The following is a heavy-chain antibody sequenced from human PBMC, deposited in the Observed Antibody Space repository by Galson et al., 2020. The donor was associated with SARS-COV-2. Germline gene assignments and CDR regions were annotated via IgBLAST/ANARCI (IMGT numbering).Heavy chain of an antibody. D-gene: IGHD3-3*01. J-gene: IGHJ4*02. V-gene: IGHV4-31*03. CDR2: IYYSGST. CDR1: GGSISSGGYY. CDR3: ARDLTIEGGYFDY. Sequence: SETLSLTCTVSGGSISSGGYYWSWIRQHPGKGLEWIGYIYYSGSTYYNPSLKSRVTISVDTSKNQFSLKLSSVTAADTAVYYCARDLTIEGGYFDYWGQGTLVTVSS.